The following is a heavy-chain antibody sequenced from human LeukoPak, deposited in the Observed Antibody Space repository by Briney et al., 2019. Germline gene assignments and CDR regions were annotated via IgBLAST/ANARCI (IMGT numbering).Heavy chain of an antibody. CDR2: ISGSGGSR. J-gene: IGHJ4*02. V-gene: IGHV3-23*01. Sequence: GGSLRLSCAASGFTFSNYAMTWVRQAPGKGLEWLSAISGSGGSRFYADSVKGRFTISRDNSKNTLYLQMNNLRAEDTAVYYCARLRGCSGGACYRFDYWGQGALVTVSS. D-gene: IGHD2-15*01. CDR1: GFTFSNYA. CDR3: ARLRGCSGGACYRFDY.